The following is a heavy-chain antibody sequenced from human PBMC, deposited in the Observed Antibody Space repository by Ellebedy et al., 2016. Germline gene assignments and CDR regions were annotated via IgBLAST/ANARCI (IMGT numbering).Heavy chain of an antibody. CDR3: ARGGAYYGSYYYYGMDV. D-gene: IGHD3-10*01. V-gene: IGHV4-30-2*01. CDR1: GGSISSGGYS. CDR2: IYHSGST. J-gene: IGHJ6*02. Sequence: SETLSLXXAVSGGSISSGGYSWSWIRQPPGKGLEWIGEIYHSGSTNYNPSLKSRVTISVDKSKNQFSLKLSSVTAADTAVYYCARGGAYYGSYYYYGMDVWGQGTTVTVSS.